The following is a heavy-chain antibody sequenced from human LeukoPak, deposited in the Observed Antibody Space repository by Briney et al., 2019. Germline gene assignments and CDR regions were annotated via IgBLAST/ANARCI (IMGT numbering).Heavy chain of an antibody. CDR1: GGSISSGGYS. CDR2: IYHSGST. V-gene: IGHV4-30-2*01. CDR3: ARAEYYFDY. J-gene: IGHJ4*02. Sequence: PSETLSLTCAVSGGSISSGGYSWSWIRQPPGKGLEWIGYIYHSGSTNYNPSLKSRVTISVDTSKNQFSLKLSSVTAADTAVYYCARAEYYFDYWGQGTLVTVSS.